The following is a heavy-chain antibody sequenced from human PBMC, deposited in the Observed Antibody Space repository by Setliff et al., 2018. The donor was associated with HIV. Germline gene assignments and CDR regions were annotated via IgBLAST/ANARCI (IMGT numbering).Heavy chain of an antibody. V-gene: IGHV3-11*04. CDR2: ISDSGSII. D-gene: IGHD2-21*02. Sequence: GESLKISCAASGFTFSDYYMTWIRQAPGKGLEWLSYISDSGSIINYADSARGRSTISRDNTNNLLYLQMNNLRAEDTALYYCARGNLCGGNCYPPGFDPWGQGTLVTVSS. CDR3: ARGNLCGGNCYPPGFDP. J-gene: IGHJ5*02. CDR1: GFTFSDYY.